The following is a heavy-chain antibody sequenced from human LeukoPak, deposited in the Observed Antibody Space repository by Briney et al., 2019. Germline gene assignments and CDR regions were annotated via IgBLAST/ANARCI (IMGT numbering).Heavy chain of an antibody. CDR3: ARDGKMVRGVILDY. CDR1: GFTFSSYS. V-gene: IGHV3-21*01. CDR2: ISSSSSYI. D-gene: IGHD3-10*01. J-gene: IGHJ4*02. Sequence: PGGPLRLSCAASGFTFSSYSMNWVRQAPGKGLEWVSSISSSSSYIYYADSVKGRFTISRDNAKNSLYLQMNSLRAEDTAVYYCARDGKMVRGVILDYWGQGTLVTVSS.